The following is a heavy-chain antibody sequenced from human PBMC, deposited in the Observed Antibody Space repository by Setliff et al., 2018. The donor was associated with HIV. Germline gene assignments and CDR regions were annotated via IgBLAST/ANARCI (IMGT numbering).Heavy chain of an antibody. CDR3: ARGARLLTGYADRWDHYYMRI. CDR2: INHSGRT. J-gene: IGHJ6*03. CDR1: GGSFSVYY. V-gene: IGHV4-34*01. D-gene: IGHD2-8*01. Sequence: SETLSLTCAVSGGSFSVYYWRWIRQPPGKGLEWIGEINHSGRTNYNPSLKSRITISVDTSKDQFSLKLSSVTAADTAVYYCARGARLLTGYADRWDHYYMRIWGKGTTVTVSS.